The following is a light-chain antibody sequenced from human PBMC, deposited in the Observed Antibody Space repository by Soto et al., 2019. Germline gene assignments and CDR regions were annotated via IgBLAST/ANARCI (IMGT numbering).Light chain of an antibody. CDR2: EVS. CDR1: SSDVGSYDL. V-gene: IGLV2-23*02. J-gene: IGLJ2*01. CDR3: RSYATTTL. Sequence: QSVLTQPASVSGSPGQSITISCTGTSSDVGSYDLVSWYQQHPGNAPKLMIYEVSKRPSGVSDRFSGSKSGNTASLTISGLQADDEADYYCRSYATTTLFGGGTKLTVL.